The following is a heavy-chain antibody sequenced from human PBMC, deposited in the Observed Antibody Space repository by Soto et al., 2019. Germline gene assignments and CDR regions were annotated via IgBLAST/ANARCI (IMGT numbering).Heavy chain of an antibody. D-gene: IGHD5-12*01. CDR2: INSDGSST. Sequence: EVQLVESGGGLVQPGGSLRLSCAASGFTFSSYWMHWVRQAPGKGLVWVSRINSDGSSTSYADSVKGRFTISRDNAKNTLYLQMNSLRAEDTAVYYWARGSISRLGIRPFDYWGQGTLVTVSS. J-gene: IGHJ4*02. CDR1: GFTFSSYW. CDR3: ARGSISRLGIRPFDY. V-gene: IGHV3-74*01.